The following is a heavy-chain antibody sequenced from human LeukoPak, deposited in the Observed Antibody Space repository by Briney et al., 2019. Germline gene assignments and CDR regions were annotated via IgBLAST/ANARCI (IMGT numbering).Heavy chain of an antibody. J-gene: IGHJ4*02. D-gene: IGHD2-15*01. V-gene: IGHV3-11*04. Sequence: PGGSLRLSCAASGFTFSDYYMSWIRQVPGKGLEWISYISSSGSSINYADFVKGRFTISRDNDKNLLYLQMNSLRADDTAVYYCVSDRSGCYDYWGQGTLVTVSS. CDR2: ISSSGSSI. CDR3: VSDRSGCYDY. CDR1: GFTFSDYY.